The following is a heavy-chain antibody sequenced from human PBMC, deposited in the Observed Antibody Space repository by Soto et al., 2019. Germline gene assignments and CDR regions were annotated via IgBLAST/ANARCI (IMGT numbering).Heavy chain of an antibody. V-gene: IGHV1-69*13. CDR3: ARGPRISSNSRIYYYGMDV. J-gene: IGHJ6*02. CDR2: IIPIFGTA. CDR1: GGTFSSYA. Sequence: ASVKVSCKASGGTFSSYAISWVRQAPGQGLEWMGGIIPIFGTANYAQKFQGRVTITADESASTAYMELSSLRSEDTAVYYCARGPRISSNSRIYYYGMDVWGQGTTVTVSS. D-gene: IGHD2-2*01.